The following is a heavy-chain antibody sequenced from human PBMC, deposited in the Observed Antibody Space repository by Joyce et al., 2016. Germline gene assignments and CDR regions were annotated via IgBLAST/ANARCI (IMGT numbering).Heavy chain of an antibody. D-gene: IGHD6-13*01. J-gene: IGHJ4*02. CDR3: VREAGSWYGLDY. CDR2: IWLDGSNQ. Sequence: QEQVVESGGGVVQPGGSLRLSCEASGFAFNTYGMHWVRRAPGKGLEWVGVIWLDGSNQFYVDSVKGRFIISRDNSKNTLFLQMNSLRVEDTAVYYCVREAGSWYGLDYWGQGTVVTVSS. V-gene: IGHV3-33*01. CDR1: GFAFNTYG.